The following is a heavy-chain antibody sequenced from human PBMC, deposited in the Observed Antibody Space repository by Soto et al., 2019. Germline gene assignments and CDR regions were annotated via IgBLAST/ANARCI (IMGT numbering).Heavy chain of an antibody. V-gene: IGHV1-3*01. D-gene: IGHD3-10*01. CDR1: GYTFTSYA. CDR2: INAGNGNK. Sequence: GASMKVSCKASGYTFTSYAMHWVRQAPGQRLEWMGWINAGNGNKKYSQKFQGRVTITRDTSASTAYMELSSLRSEDTAVYYCATVRWPGSGSSSWSSVDWFNPWGQGTLVTVSS. CDR3: ATVRWPGSGSSSWSSVDWFNP. J-gene: IGHJ5*02.